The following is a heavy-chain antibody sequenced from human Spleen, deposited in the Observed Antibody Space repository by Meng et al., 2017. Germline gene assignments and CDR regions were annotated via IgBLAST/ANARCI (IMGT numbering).Heavy chain of an antibody. CDR1: GFPFSSYA. J-gene: IGHJ5*02. Sequence: EVQLLESGGGLVQPGGSLRLPCAASGFPFSSYAMSWVRQAPGKGLEWVSGIGGSGGGTYYADSVKGRFTISRDISKNTLYLQMNNLRAEDTAVYYCASPGYQNYFDPWGQGTLVTVSS. CDR2: IGGSGGGT. CDR3: ASPGYQNYFDP. D-gene: IGHD1-7*01. V-gene: IGHV3-23*01.